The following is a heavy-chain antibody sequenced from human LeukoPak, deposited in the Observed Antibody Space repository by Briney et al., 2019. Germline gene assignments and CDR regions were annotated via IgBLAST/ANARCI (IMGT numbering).Heavy chain of an antibody. CDR3: AKDSRVPAAPYYFDY. V-gene: IGHV3-30*02. D-gene: IGHD2-2*01. CDR1: GFTFSSYG. Sequence: PGGSLRLSCVAPGFTFSSYGMHWVRQAPGKGLEWVAFIRYDGSNKYYADSVKGRFTISRDNSKNTLYLQMNSLRAEDTAVYYCAKDSRVPAAPYYFDYWGQGTLVTVSS. CDR2: IRYDGSNK. J-gene: IGHJ4*02.